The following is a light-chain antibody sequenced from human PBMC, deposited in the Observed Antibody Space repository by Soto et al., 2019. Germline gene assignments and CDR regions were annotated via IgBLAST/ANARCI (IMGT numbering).Light chain of an antibody. V-gene: IGKV1-13*02. Sequence: AIQVIQSPSSLSASEGDTVTITCRASQGISSAFAWYQQKPGKVPRLLIYDVFNLQSGVPSRFSGSGSGTDFTLTISRLQPEDFATYYCQQLETYPLTFGQGTRLEIK. J-gene: IGKJ5*01. CDR2: DVF. CDR3: QQLETYPLT. CDR1: QGISSA.